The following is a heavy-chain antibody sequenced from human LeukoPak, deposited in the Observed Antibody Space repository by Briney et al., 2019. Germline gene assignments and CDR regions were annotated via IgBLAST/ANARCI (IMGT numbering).Heavy chain of an antibody. J-gene: IGHJ6*02. D-gene: IGHD3-3*01. Sequence: SETLSLTCTVSGGSINSNNYYWGWIRQPPGKGLEWIGSIYSSGSAYYNPSLKSRVTISVDTSKNQFSLKLSSVTAADTAVYYCARSARGGYDFWSGFYYYYGMDVWGQGTTVTVSS. CDR1: GGSINSNNYY. CDR2: IYSSGSA. CDR3: ARSARGGYDFWSGFYYYYGMDV. V-gene: IGHV4-39*07.